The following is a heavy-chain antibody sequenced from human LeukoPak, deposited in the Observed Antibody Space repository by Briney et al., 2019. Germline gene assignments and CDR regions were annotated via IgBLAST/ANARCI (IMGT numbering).Heavy chain of an antibody. CDR1: GFTFSSYA. D-gene: IGHD3-16*02. CDR2: LSYDANE. J-gene: IGHJ4*02. CDR3: ASSHYVWGSYRYGGAYFDY. Sequence: GGSLRLSCAASGFTFSSYAMSWVRQAPGKGLDLEWVTVLSYDANEYYADSVKGRFTISRDNSKNTLYLQMNSLRAEDTAVYYCASSHYVWGSYRYGGAYFDYWGQGTLVTVSS. V-gene: IGHV3-30*14.